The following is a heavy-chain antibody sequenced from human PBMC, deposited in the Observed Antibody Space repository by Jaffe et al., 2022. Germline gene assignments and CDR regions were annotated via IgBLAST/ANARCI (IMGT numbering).Heavy chain of an antibody. CDR3: ARGDAWYDYVWGSYRSSAFDI. Sequence: QVQLQESGPGLVKPSETLSLTCAVSGYSISSGYYWGWIRQPPGKGLEWIGSIYHSGSTYYNPSLKSRVTISVDTSKNQFSLKLSSVTAADTAVYYCARGDAWYDYVWGSYRSSAFDIWGQGTMVTVSS. D-gene: IGHD3-16*02. CDR2: IYHSGST. CDR1: GYSISSGYY. J-gene: IGHJ3*02. V-gene: IGHV4-38-2*01.